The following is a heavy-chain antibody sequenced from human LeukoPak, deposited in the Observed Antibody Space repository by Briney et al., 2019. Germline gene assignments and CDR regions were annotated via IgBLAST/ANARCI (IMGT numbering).Heavy chain of an antibody. CDR1: GYTFTSYD. CDR2: MNPNSGNT. Sequence: ASVKVSRKASGYTFTSYDINWVRQATGQGLEWMGWMNPNSGNTGYAQKFQGRVTMTRNTSISTAYMELSSLRSEDTAVYYCARAGSGYYLAYAFDIWGQGTMVPVSS. V-gene: IGHV1-8*01. D-gene: IGHD3-3*01. CDR3: ARAGSGYYLAYAFDI. J-gene: IGHJ3*02.